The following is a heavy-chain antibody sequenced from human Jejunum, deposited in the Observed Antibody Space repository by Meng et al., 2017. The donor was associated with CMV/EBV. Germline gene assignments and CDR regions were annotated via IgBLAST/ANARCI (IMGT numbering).Heavy chain of an antibody. Sequence: TFRSYTMNWVRQAPGKGLEWVSSISSTSSSMYYADSVKGRFTISRDNAKNSLYLQMNSLRAEDTAVYYCARFGTMIVVEDVDYFDYWGQGTVVTVSS. D-gene: IGHD3-22*01. CDR1: TFRSYT. J-gene: IGHJ4*02. V-gene: IGHV3-21*01. CDR2: ISSTSSSM. CDR3: ARFGTMIVVEDVDYFDY.